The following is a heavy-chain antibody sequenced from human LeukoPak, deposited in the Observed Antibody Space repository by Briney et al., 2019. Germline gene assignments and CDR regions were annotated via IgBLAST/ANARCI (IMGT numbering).Heavy chain of an antibody. CDR1: GFTVSSNY. Sequence: GRSLRLSCAASGFTVSSNYMSWVRQAPGKGLEWVSVLYSGGSTYYADSVKGRFTISRDNSKNTLYLQMNSLRAEDTAVYYCASGARRTSCLDYWGQGTLVTVSS. CDR3: ASGARRTSCLDY. J-gene: IGHJ4*02. CDR2: LYSGGST. V-gene: IGHV3-53*01. D-gene: IGHD2-2*01.